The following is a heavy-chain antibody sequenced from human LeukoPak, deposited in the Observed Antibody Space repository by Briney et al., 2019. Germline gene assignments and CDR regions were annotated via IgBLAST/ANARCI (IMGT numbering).Heavy chain of an antibody. Sequence: SETLSLTFIVSGYSISSGYYWGWIRQPPGKGLEWIGNIHHSGSTYYNPSLKSRVTISVDTSKNQLSLKLSSVTAADTAVYYCARVAAGIGFFQHWGQGTLVTVSS. CDR1: GYSISSGYY. D-gene: IGHD6-13*01. V-gene: IGHV4-38-2*02. CDR3: ARVAAGIGFFQH. CDR2: IHHSGST. J-gene: IGHJ1*01.